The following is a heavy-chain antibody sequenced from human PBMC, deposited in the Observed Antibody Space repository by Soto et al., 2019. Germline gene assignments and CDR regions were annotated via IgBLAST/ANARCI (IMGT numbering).Heavy chain of an antibody. V-gene: IGHV3-49*03. D-gene: IGHD2-15*01. Sequence: GGSLRLSCTGSGFTFGDYAMSWSRQAPGKGLEWVGVIRSKAYGETTDYAASVKGRFTIFRDDSKSIAYLQMSSLQTEDTGVYYCTKYTYTSRYSYFGMDVWGHGATVTVSS. J-gene: IGHJ6*02. CDR2: IRSKAYGETT. CDR3: TKYTYTSRYSYFGMDV. CDR1: GFTFGDYA.